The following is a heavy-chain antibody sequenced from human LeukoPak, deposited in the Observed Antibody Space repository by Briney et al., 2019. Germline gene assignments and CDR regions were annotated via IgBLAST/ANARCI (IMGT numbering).Heavy chain of an antibody. CDR1: GFTFSSSA. CDR3: AKDFEVVVVIPAPLWFDP. D-gene: IGHD2-15*01. Sequence: GGSPRLSCAASGFTFSSSAMSWVRQAPGKGLEWVSNISGSGSGGSTYYADSAKGRFTISRDNSKNTLYLQMNSLRAEDTAVYYCAKDFEVVVVIPAPLWFDPWGQETLVTVSS. CDR2: ISGSGSGGST. V-gene: IGHV3-23*01. J-gene: IGHJ5*02.